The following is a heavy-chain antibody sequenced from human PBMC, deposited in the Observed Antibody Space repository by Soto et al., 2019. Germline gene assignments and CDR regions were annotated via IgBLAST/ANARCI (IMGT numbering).Heavy chain of an antibody. CDR3: ARRRCTTTTCFDP. CDR1: LCSINSGNYY. D-gene: IGHD2-2*01. CDR2: ISYSGSA. Sequence: PSEALSVNCSVSLCSINSGNYYWSWILQHPGKGLEWIGYISYSGSAHYNPSLRSRVFISVDTSRNQFSLKLSSVTAADTAVYYCARRRCTTTTCFDPWGQGTLVRVSS. V-gene: IGHV4-31*03. J-gene: IGHJ5*02.